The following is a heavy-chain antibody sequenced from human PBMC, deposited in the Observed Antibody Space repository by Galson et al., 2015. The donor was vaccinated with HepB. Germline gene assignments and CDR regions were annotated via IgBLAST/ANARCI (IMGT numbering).Heavy chain of an antibody. Sequence: SLRLSCAASGFSFSDYCMTWIRQAPGKGLEWLSYISISGATIYYADSVRGRFTISRDNAKNSLYLQMNSLRAEDTALYYCARAALGWFDPWGQGTQVTVSS. D-gene: IGHD6-25*01. CDR2: ISISGATI. V-gene: IGHV3-11*01. CDR1: GFSFSDYC. CDR3: ARAALGWFDP. J-gene: IGHJ5*02.